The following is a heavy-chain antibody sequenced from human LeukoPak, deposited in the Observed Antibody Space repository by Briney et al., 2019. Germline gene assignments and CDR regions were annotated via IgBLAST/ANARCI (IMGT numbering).Heavy chain of an antibody. D-gene: IGHD3-16*01. CDR2: IRYVGGDK. J-gene: IGHJ4*02. CDR3: ARDIWGADY. Sequence: PGGSLRLSCAASGFTFSSYGMHWVRQAPGKGLEWVAFIRYVGGDKYYADSVKGRFTISRDNSENTVYLQMTSLRVEDTAEYYCARDIWGADYWGQGTLVTVSS. V-gene: IGHV3-30*02. CDR1: GFTFSSYG.